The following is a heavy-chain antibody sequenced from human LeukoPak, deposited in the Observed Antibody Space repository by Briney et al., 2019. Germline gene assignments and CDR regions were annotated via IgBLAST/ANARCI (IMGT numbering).Heavy chain of an antibody. J-gene: IGHJ4*02. CDR3: AGGVNYYDSSGYFY. Sequence: ASVKVSCKASGYTFTGYYMHWVRQAPGQGLEWMGWINPNSGGTNYAQKFQGRVTITADKSTSTAYMELSSLRSEDTAVYYCAGGVNYYDSSGYFYWGQGTLVTVSS. V-gene: IGHV1-2*02. D-gene: IGHD3-22*01. CDR2: INPNSGGT. CDR1: GYTFTGYY.